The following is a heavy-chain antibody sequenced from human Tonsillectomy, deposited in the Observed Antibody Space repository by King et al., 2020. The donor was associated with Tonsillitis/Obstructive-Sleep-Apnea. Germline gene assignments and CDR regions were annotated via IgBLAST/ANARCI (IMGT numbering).Heavy chain of an antibody. CDR3: ARDHIFDF. J-gene: IGHJ4*02. Sequence: VQLVESGGGLVQPGGSLRLSCAASGFTFRRYWMNWVRQAPGKGLERVATIKHDGSEKYYVDSVKGRFTISRDNAKNSLFLQMNSLRAEDTAVYYCARDHIFDFWGQGTLVTVSS. CDR2: IKHDGSEK. V-gene: IGHV3-7*04. CDR1: GFTFRRYW.